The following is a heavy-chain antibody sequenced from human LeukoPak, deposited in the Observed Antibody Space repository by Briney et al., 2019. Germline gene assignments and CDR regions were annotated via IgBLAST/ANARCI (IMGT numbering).Heavy chain of an antibody. V-gene: IGHV1-69*06. Sequence: ASVKVSCKDSGGTFSSYAISWVRQAPGQGLEWMGGIIPIFGTANYAQKFQGRVTITADTSTDTAYMELSSLRSEDTAVYYCATAPLPIVGATGKDYWGQGTLVTASS. J-gene: IGHJ4*02. CDR2: IIPIFGTA. CDR1: GGTFSSYA. D-gene: IGHD1-26*01. CDR3: ATAPLPIVGATGKDY.